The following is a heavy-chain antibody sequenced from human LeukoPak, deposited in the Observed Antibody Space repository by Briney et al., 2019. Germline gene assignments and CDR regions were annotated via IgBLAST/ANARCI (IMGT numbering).Heavy chain of an antibody. V-gene: IGHV3-30*18. CDR3: AKDSGIAAAANPGLFDY. Sequence: GGSLRLSCAASGFTFSSYGMHWVRQAPGKGLEWVAVISYDGSNKYYADSVKGRFTISRDNSKNTLYLQMNSLRAEDTAVYYCAKDSGIAAAANPGLFDYWGQGTLVTVSS. J-gene: IGHJ4*02. CDR1: GFTFSSYG. D-gene: IGHD6-13*01. CDR2: ISYDGSNK.